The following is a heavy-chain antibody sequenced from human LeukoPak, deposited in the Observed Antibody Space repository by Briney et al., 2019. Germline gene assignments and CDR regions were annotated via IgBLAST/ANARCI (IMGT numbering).Heavy chain of an antibody. CDR1: GYTFTSYG. J-gene: IGHJ5*02. Sequence: ASVKVSCKASGYTFTSYGISWVRQAPGQGLEWMGWISAYNGNTNYAQKLQGRVTMTTDTSTSTAYMELRSLRSDDTAVYYCARTYYDYVWGSYRYHWFDPGAREPWSPSPQ. D-gene: IGHD3-16*02. CDR3: ARTYYDYVWGSYRYHWFDP. CDR2: ISAYNGNT. V-gene: IGHV1-18*01.